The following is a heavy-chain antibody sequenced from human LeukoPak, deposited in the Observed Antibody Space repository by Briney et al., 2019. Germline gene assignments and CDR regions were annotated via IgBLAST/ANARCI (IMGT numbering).Heavy chain of an antibody. CDR2: MSSSGSTI. V-gene: IGHV3-11*04. CDR3: ARVFGSGWGY. Sequence: GGSLRLSCAASGFTFSDYYMTWIRQAPGKGLEWLSYMSSSGSTIYYADSVKGRFTISRDNAKNSLHLQLNSLRAEDTAVYYCARVFGSGWGYWGQGTLVTVSS. D-gene: IGHD6-19*01. CDR1: GFTFSDYY. J-gene: IGHJ4*02.